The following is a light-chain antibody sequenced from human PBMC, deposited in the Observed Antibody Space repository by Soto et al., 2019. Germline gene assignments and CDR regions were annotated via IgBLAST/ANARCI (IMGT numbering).Light chain of an antibody. CDR2: DVT. V-gene: IGLV2-11*01. CDR3: SSYAGRNAYVV. CDR1: SSDVGGYNF. J-gene: IGLJ2*01. Sequence: QSVLTQPRSVSGSPGQSVTISCTGTSSDVGGYNFVSWYQQRPGKPPKLMIYDVTERPSGVPVRFSGSKSGNTASLTISGLQAEDEADYYCSSYAGRNAYVVFGGGTKLTVL.